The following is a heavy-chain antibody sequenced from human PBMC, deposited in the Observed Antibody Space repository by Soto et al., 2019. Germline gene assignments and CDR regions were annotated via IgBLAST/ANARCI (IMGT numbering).Heavy chain of an antibody. CDR3: ARLRTDSSSSVDY. J-gene: IGHJ4*02. D-gene: IGHD6-6*01. CDR2: IYYSGST. Sequence: SLTCTVSGGSISSSSYYWGWIRQPPGKGLEWIGSIYYSGSTYYNPSLKSRVTISVDTSKNQFSLKLSSVTAADTAAYYCARLRTDSSSSVDYWGQGTLVTVSS. V-gene: IGHV4-39*01. CDR1: GGSISSSSYY.